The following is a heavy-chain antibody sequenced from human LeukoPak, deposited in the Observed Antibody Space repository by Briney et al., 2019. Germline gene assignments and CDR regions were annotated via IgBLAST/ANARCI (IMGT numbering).Heavy chain of an antibody. D-gene: IGHD2-2*01. Sequence: PGGSLRLSCAASGFTFSSYSMNWVRQAPGKGLEWVANIKQDGSGKYYVDSVKGRFTISRDNAKNSLYLQMNSLRAEDTAVYYCARALGYCSSTSCWSLHYYYYYGMDVWGQGTTVTVSS. J-gene: IGHJ6*02. CDR1: GFTFSSYS. V-gene: IGHV3-7*03. CDR3: ARALGYCSSTSCWSLHYYYYYGMDV. CDR2: IKQDGSGK.